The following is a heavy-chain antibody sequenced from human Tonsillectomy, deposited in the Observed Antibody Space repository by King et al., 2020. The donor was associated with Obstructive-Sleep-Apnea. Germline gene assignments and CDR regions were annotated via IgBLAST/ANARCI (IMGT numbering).Heavy chain of an antibody. V-gene: IGHV5-51*01. D-gene: IGHD3-10*01. CDR3: ARNYGSFSFTSSADY. CDR1: GYSFTSYW. J-gene: IGHJ4*02. CDR2: IYPGDSDT. Sequence: EWQLVQSGAEVKKPGESLKISCKGSGYSFTSYWIGWVRQMPGKGLEWMGIIYPGDSDTRYSPSFQGQVTISADKSISTAYLQWSSLKASDTAIYYCARNYGSFSFTSSADYWGQGTLVNVSS.